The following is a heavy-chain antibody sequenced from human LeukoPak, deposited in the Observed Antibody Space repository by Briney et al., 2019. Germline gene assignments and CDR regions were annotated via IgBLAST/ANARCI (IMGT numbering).Heavy chain of an antibody. V-gene: IGHV1-8*01. Sequence: ASVKVSCKASGYTFTNYDINWVRQATGQGLEWMGWMNPNSGNTGYAQRFQGRVTMTRNTSMTTAYMELSSLRSEDTAVYYCARRIGSYYAMDVWGQGTTVTVSS. CDR2: MNPNSGNT. CDR3: ARRIGSYYAMDV. J-gene: IGHJ6*02. D-gene: IGHD1-26*01. CDR1: GYTFTNYD.